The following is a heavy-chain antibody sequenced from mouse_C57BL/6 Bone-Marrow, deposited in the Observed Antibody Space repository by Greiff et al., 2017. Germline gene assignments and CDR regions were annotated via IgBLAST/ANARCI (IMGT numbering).Heavy chain of an antibody. CDR1: GYTFTSYW. D-gene: IGHD1-1*02. J-gene: IGHJ4*01. CDR2: IDPSDSYT. V-gene: IGHV1-50*01. CDR3: AIWYPMDY. Sequence: QVQLQQPGAELVKPGASVKLSCKASGYTFTSYWMQWVKQRPGQGLEWIGEIDPSDSYTNYNQKFKGKATLTVDTSSSTAYMQLSSLTSEDSAVXYCAIWYPMDYWGQGTSVTVSS.